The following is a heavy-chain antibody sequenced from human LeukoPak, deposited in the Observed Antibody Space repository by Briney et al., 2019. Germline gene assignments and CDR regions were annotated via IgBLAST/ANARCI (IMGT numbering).Heavy chain of an antibody. J-gene: IGHJ4*02. V-gene: IGHV3-30*02. CDR2: IRYDGSHK. D-gene: IGHD3-22*01. Sequence: QSGGSLRLSCAASGFSFSSYGMSWVRQAPGKGLEWVAFIRYDGSHKYYADSVKGRFTISRDNSKNTLYLQMNSLRAEDTAVYYCARAAYGSNGYTAEVADYWGQGTLVTVSS. CDR1: GFSFSSYG. CDR3: ARAAYGSNGYTAEVADY.